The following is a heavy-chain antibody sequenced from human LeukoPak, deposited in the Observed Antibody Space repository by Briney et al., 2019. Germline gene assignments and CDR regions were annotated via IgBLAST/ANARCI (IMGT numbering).Heavy chain of an antibody. CDR1: GGSFSGYY. CDR3: ARADGAAAGRSVDY. V-gene: IGHV4-34*01. CDR2: INHSGST. D-gene: IGHD6-13*01. J-gene: IGHJ4*02. Sequence: KPSETLSLTCAVYGGSFSGYYWSWIRQPPGKGLEWIGEINHSGSTNYNPSLKSRVTISVDTSKNQFSLKLSSVTAADTAVYYCARADGAAAGRSVDYWGQGTLVTVSS.